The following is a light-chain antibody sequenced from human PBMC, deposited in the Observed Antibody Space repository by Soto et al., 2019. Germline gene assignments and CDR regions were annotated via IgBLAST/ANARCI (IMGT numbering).Light chain of an antibody. CDR3: QSYDSSLSAL. V-gene: IGLV1-40*01. Sequence: QSVLTQPPSGSGAPGQRVTISCTGTGSNIGAGYDVHWYQQLPGTAPKLLIYGNSNRPSGVPDRFSGSKSGTSASLTITGLQAEDEADYYCQSYDSSLSALFGGGTKVTVL. J-gene: IGLJ3*02. CDR1: GSNIGAGYD. CDR2: GNS.